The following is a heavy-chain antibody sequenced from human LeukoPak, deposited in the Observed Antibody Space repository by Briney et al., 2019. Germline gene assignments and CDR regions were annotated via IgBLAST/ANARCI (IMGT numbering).Heavy chain of an antibody. J-gene: IGHJ3*02. CDR2: MNPNSGNT. V-gene: IGHV1-8*01. CDR1: GYTFTSYD. CDR3: AGYYYDIPNAFDI. Sequence: ASVKVSCKASGYTFTSYDINWVRQATGQGLEWMGWMNPNSGNTGYAQKFQGRVTMTRNTSISTAYMELSSLRSEDTAVYYCAGYYYDIPNAFDIWGQGTMVTVSS. D-gene: IGHD3-22*01.